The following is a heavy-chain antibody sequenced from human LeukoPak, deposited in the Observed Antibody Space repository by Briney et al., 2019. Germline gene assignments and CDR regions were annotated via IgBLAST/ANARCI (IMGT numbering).Heavy chain of an antibody. D-gene: IGHD3-3*01. V-gene: IGHV4-39*01. CDR2: IYYRGST. Sequence: SETLSLTCTVSGGSISSSSYYWGWIRQPPGKGLEWIGSIYYRGSTYYNPSLKSRVTISVDTSKNQFSLKLSSVTAADTAVYYCARRKRDSWSGTYYFDYWGRGPLVTVSS. CDR1: GGSISSSSYY. CDR3: ARRKRDSWSGTYYFDY. J-gene: IGHJ4*02.